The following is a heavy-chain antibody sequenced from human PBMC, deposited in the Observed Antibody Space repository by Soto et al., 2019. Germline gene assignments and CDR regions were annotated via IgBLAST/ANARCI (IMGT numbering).Heavy chain of an antibody. CDR2: TYYRSKWYN. CDR1: GDSVSSNSAA. Sequence: SQTLSLTCALSGDSVSSNSAAWNWIRQSPSRGLEWLGRTYYRSKWYNDYAVSVKSRITINPATSKNQYSLQLNSVTPEDTAVYYCAREVAVAGTRWFDPWGQGTLVTVSS. D-gene: IGHD6-19*01. CDR3: AREVAVAGTRWFDP. V-gene: IGHV6-1*01. J-gene: IGHJ5*02.